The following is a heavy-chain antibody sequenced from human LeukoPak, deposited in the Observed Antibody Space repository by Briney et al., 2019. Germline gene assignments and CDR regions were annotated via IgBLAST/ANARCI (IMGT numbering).Heavy chain of an antibody. CDR1: GGTFSSYA. J-gene: IGHJ3*02. CDR2: ISYDGSNK. Sequence: SCKASGGTFSSYAMHWVRQAPGKGLEWVAVISYDGSNKYYADSVKGRFTISRDNSKNTLYLQMNSLRAEDTAVYYCANQAGYDAFDIWGQGTMVTVSS. CDR3: ANQAGYDAFDI. D-gene: IGHD6-13*01. V-gene: IGHV3-30*04.